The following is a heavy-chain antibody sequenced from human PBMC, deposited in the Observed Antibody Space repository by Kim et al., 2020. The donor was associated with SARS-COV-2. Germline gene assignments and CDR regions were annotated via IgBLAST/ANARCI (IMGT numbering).Heavy chain of an antibody. D-gene: IGHD2-21*02. J-gene: IGHJ6*02. CDR3: ARLGPVTANYYYGMDV. Sequence: GGSLRLSCAPSGFIVSNTYLSWVRQAPGKGLEWVSVIYTGATTYYADSVKGRFTISRDNSRNTVYLQMNSLRADDTAVYYCARLGPVTANYYYGMDVCG. CDR2: IYTGATT. CDR1: GFIVSNTY. V-gene: IGHV3-53*01.